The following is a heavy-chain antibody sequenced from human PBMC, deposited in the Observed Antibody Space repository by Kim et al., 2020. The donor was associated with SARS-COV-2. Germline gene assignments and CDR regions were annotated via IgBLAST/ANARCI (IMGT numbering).Heavy chain of an antibody. CDR3: ARVTARPYWYFDL. J-gene: IGHJ2*01. D-gene: IGHD6-6*01. Sequence: YTPSLKRRVTISVDTSKTQCSLKLSSVTAADTAVYYCARVTARPYWYFDLWGRGTLVTVSS. V-gene: IGHV4-59*01.